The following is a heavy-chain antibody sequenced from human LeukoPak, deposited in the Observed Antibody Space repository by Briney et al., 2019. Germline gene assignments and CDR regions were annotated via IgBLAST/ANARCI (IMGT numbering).Heavy chain of an antibody. CDR3: ARDLTPQEQWLDDS. CDR1: GGSFSGYY. J-gene: IGHJ4*02. Sequence: PSETLSLACAVYGGSFSGYYWSWIRQPPGKGLEWIGEIKHSASTNYNPSLKSRVTISIETRKNQFCLKLSSVTAADTAVYYCARDLTPQEQWLDDSWGQGTLVTVSS. CDR2: IKHSAST. V-gene: IGHV4-34*01. D-gene: IGHD6-19*01.